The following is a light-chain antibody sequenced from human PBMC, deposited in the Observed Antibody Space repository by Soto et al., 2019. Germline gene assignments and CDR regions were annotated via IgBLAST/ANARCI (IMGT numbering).Light chain of an antibody. CDR3: QQYYHWPRT. Sequence: EIVMTQSPATLSVSPGERATLSCRASQSVSSNLAWYQQKLGQAPRLLIYGASTRATGVPDRFTGSGSGTDFILTITSLQSEDFGIYYCQQYYHWPRTFGQGTKVDI. CDR2: GAS. V-gene: IGKV3-15*01. J-gene: IGKJ1*01. CDR1: QSVSSN.